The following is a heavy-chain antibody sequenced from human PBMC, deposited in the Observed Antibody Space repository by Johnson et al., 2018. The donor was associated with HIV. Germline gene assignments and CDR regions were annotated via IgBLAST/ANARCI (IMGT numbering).Heavy chain of an antibody. J-gene: IGHJ3*01. CDR3: AKSPGKDNGGNSGGIDF. CDR2: IWYDGSNK. D-gene: IGHD4-23*01. CDR1: GFTFSRYG. Sequence: QVQLVESGGGVVQVGRSLRLSCEASGFTFSRYGMHWVRQAPGKGLEWVAVIWYDGSNKNYTESVKGRFSISRDNSKNTRYLQMNSLSAEETATYYCAKSPGKDNGGNSGGIDFWGQGTRVTVSS. V-gene: IGHV3-33*03.